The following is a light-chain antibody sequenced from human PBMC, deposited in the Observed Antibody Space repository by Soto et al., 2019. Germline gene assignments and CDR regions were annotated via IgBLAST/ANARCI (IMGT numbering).Light chain of an antibody. Sequence: SYELTQPPSVSVAPGQTARITCGENNIGRKGVHWYQYKPGQAPVLVVYHDTYRPSGIPERFSASNSGNTATLTISRVEAGDEADYYCQVWNNDRAVFGGGTQLTVL. CDR3: QVWNNDRAV. V-gene: IGLV3-21*02. J-gene: IGLJ3*02. CDR2: HDT. CDR1: NIGRKG.